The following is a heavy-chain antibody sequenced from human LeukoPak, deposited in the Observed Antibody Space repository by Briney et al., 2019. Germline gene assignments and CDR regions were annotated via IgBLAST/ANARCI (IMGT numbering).Heavy chain of an antibody. V-gene: IGHV3-23*01. CDR1: GFTFNRYG. J-gene: IGHJ4*02. D-gene: IGHD4-17*01. CDR3: ARTLVTSTEDYFDY. CDR2: VSTGGDVT. Sequence: PGGSLRLSCAASGFTFNRYGMSWVRQAPGKGLEWVSVVSTGGDVTYYADSVKGRFTISRDNSKNTLYLQMNSLRAEDTAVYYCARTLVTSTEDYFDYWGQGTLVTVSS.